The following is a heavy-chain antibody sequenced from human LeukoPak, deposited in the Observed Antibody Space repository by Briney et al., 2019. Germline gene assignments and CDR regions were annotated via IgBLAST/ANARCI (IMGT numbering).Heavy chain of an antibody. J-gene: IGHJ4*02. CDR3: ARAGLYGGSGLDY. Sequence: GESLRLSCAASGFTFSFYSVNWVRQAPGKGLEWVSSISTDDGSYIYYADSVKGRFTISRDNAKNSLYLQMNSLRAEDTAVYYCARAGLYGGSGLDYWGQGTLVTVSS. CDR1: GFTFSFYS. CDR2: ISTDDGSYI. V-gene: IGHV3-21*01. D-gene: IGHD5-12*01.